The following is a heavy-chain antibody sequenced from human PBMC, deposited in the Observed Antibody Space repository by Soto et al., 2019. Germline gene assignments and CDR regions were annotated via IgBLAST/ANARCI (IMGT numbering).Heavy chain of an antibody. J-gene: IGHJ5*02. CDR3: ARDDRYGWFDP. CDR1: GYSFTGHA. Sequence: VQLVQSGSEVKRPGASVKVSCKASGYSFTGHAMHWVRQAPGQSPEWVGWINGGNGNTKYSEKLQGRVTITRDTSANTAYMELTSLRSEDTAIYYCARDDRYGWFDPWGQGSLLTVSS. V-gene: IGHV1-3*01. CDR2: INGGNGNT. D-gene: IGHD3-16*01.